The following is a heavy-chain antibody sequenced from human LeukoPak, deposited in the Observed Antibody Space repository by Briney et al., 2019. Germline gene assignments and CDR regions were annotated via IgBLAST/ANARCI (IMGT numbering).Heavy chain of an antibody. D-gene: IGHD3-22*01. J-gene: IGHJ4*02. CDR1: EYTFTNYW. CDR2: IYPGDSDT. V-gene: IGHV5-51*01. Sequence: GESLKISCKGSEYTFTNYWIGWVRQMPGKGLEWMGIIYPGDSDTRYSPSFQGQVTISADRSITTAYLQWSSLKASDTAMYYCARHLDYYDSSGYHDYFDYWGQGTLVTVSS. CDR3: ARHLDYYDSSGYHDYFDY.